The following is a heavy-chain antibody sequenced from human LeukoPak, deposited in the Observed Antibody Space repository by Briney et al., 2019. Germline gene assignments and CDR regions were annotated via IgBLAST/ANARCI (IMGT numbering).Heavy chain of an antibody. CDR3: AREVGFGPYSGSHPFDP. CDR1: GGSISSYY. V-gene: IGHV4-4*07. J-gene: IGHJ5*02. D-gene: IGHD1-26*01. Sequence: PSETLSLTCTVSGGSISSYYWSWIRQPAGKGLEWIGRIYTSGSTNYNPSLKSRVTMSVDTSKNQFSLQLKSVTPEDTAVYYCAREVGFGPYSGSHPFDPWGQGTLVTVSS. CDR2: IYTSGST.